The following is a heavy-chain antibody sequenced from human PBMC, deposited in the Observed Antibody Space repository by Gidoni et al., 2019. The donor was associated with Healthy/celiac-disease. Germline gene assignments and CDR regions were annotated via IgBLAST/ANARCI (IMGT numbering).Heavy chain of an antibody. CDR1: GFTFADYA. J-gene: IGHJ6*02. V-gene: IGHV3-43*02. D-gene: IGHD4-17*01. CDR3: AKNYYGDYAPYYDYGMDV. CDR2: MSGDGGST. Sequence: EVQLVESGVGVVQPGGSLRLSCAASGFTFADYAMPWVRQATGKGLEWVSLMSGDGGSTYYADSGKGRFTTSRDNSKNSLYLQMNSLRTEDTALYYCAKNYYGDYAPYYDYGMDVWGQGTTVTVSS.